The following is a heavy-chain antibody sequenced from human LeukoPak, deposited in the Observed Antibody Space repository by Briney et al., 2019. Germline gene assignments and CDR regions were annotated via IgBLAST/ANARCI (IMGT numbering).Heavy chain of an antibody. CDR3: ARDPPPYYYDSSGSNPTDY. J-gene: IGHJ4*02. V-gene: IGHV3-11*01. CDR2: ISSSGSTI. CDR1: GFTFSDYY. D-gene: IGHD3-22*01. Sequence: GGSLRLSCAASGFTFSDYYMSWIRQAPGKGLEWVSYISSSGSTIYYADSVKGRFTISRDNAKNSLYLQMNSLRAVDTAVYYCARDPPPYYYDSSGSNPTDYWGQGTLVTVSS.